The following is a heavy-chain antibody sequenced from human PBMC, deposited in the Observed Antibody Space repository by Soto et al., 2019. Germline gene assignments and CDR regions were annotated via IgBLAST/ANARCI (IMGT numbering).Heavy chain of an antibody. CDR2: INAGNGNT. CDR3: ARGLPLAADY. Sequence: QVQLVQSGAEEKKPGASVKVSCKASGYTFTSYAIHWVRQAPGQRLEWMGWINAGNGNTKYSQKFQDRVTITTDTAAVTAAMELSSLRSEDTAAYYCARGLPLAADYWGQGTLVTVSS. V-gene: IGHV1-3*05. CDR1: GYTFTSYA. J-gene: IGHJ4*02.